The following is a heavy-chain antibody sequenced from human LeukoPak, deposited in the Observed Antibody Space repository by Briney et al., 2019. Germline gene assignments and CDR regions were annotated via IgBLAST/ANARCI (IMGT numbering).Heavy chain of an antibody. CDR1: GYTFTGYY. CDR2: INPNSGGT. D-gene: IGHD2-2*01. V-gene: IGHV1-2*02. Sequence: ASVKVSCKASGYTFTGYYMHWVRQAPGQGLEWMGWINPNSGGTNYAQKFQGRVTMTRDTSISTAYMELSRLRSDDTAVYYCARDQGDIVVVPAATDPWGQGTLVTVSS. J-gene: IGHJ5*02. CDR3: ARDQGDIVVVPAATDP.